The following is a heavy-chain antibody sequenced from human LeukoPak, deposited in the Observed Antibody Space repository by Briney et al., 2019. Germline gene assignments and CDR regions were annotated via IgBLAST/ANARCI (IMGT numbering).Heavy chain of an antibody. CDR1: ESTFADYG. CDR3: ARDLSASWYSLGS. J-gene: IGHJ4*02. D-gene: IGHD6-13*01. V-gene: IGHV3-20*04. Sequence: GGSLRLSCKDSESTFADYGMSWARHTPGKGLEWVSGINWKGDNTAYADSVKGRFTISRDNAKNSLYLQMTSLRAEDTALYYCARDLSASWYSLGSWGQGTLVTVSS. CDR2: INWKGDNT.